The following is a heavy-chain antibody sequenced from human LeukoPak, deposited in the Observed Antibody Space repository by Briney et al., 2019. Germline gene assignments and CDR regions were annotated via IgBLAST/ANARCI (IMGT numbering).Heavy chain of an antibody. CDR1: GDSVPSNIAA. Sequence: SQTLSLTCAISGDSVPSNIAAWNWIRQSPSRGLEWLGRTYYRSRWYFDYAASVKSRLSINPDTSKNQFSLQLNSVTPEDTGVYYCTRDQDGMDVWGQGTTVTVSS. CDR2: TYYRSRWYF. J-gene: IGHJ6*02. V-gene: IGHV6-1*01. CDR3: TRDQDGMDV.